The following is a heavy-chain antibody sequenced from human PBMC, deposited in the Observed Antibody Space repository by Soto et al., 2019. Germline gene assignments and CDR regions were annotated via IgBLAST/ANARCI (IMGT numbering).Heavy chain of an antibody. CDR1: GGSISSGGYY. CDR3: ASLTWIQLRANRGMDV. Sequence: QAQLQESGPGLVKPSQTLSLTCTVSGGSISSGGYYWSWIRQHPGKGLEWIGYIYYSGSTYYNPSLKSRVTISVDTSKNQFSLKLSSVTAADTAVYYCASLTWIQLRANRGMDVWGQGTTVTVSS. D-gene: IGHD5-18*01. V-gene: IGHV4-31*03. CDR2: IYYSGST. J-gene: IGHJ6*02.